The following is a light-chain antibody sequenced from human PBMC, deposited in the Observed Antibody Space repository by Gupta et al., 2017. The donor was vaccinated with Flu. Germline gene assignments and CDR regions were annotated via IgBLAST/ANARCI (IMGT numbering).Light chain of an antibody. V-gene: IGKV3-15*01. CDR2: GAS. CDR3: QQHDSWPPDT. CDR1: QNVNSN. J-gene: IGKJ1*01. Sequence: EIVMTQSPATLSVSPGERATLSCRASQNVNSNLAWYQQKPGQAPRLLIYGASNRATSIPARFSGSGSGTDFTLTISSRQSEDFAVYYCQQHDSWPPDTFGQGTKVEIK.